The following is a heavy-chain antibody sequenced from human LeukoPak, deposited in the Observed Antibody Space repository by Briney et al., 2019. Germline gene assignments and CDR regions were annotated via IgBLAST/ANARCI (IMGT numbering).Heavy chain of an antibody. V-gene: IGHV3-11*06. J-gene: IGHJ6*02. CDR2: ISSSSSYT. CDR3: ARDEADYYDSSGYAYYYYYGMDV. D-gene: IGHD3-22*01. Sequence: GGSLRLSCAASGFTFSDYYMSWIRQAPGKGLEWVSYISSSSSYTNYADSVKGRFTISRDNAKNSLYLQMNSLRAEDTAVYYCARDEADYYDSSGYAYYYYYGMDVWGQGTTVTVSS. CDR1: GFTFSDYY.